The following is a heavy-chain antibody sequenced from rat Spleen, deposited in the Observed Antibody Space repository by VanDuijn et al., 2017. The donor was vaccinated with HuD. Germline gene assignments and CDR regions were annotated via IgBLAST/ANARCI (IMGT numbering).Heavy chain of an antibody. J-gene: IGHJ3*01. Sequence: EVQLVETGGGLVQPGRSLKVSCVASGFTFSNYWMYWIRQAPGKGLEWVSSINTDGDSTYYSDSVKGRFTISRDNAENTVYLQMNNLRSEDTAIYYCTSRGSNYRNWFANWGQGTLVTVSS. V-gene: IGHV5-58*01. CDR3: TSRGSNYRNWFAN. D-gene: IGHD1-10*01. CDR1: GFTFSNYW. CDR2: INTDGDST.